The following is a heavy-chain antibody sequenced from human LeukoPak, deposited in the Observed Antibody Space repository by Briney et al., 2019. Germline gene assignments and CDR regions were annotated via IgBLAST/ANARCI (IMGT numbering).Heavy chain of an antibody. J-gene: IGHJ4*02. CDR1: GFTFSSYS. V-gene: IGHV3-21*01. D-gene: IGHD6-6*01. Sequence: GGSLRLSCAASGFTFSSYSMNWVRQAPGKGLEWVSSISSSNSYIYYADSVKGRFTISRDNAKNSLYLQMYSLRAEDTAVYYCARSMYSSSPLAKGCDYWGQGTLVTVSS. CDR3: ARSMYSSSPLAKGCDY. CDR2: ISSSNSYI.